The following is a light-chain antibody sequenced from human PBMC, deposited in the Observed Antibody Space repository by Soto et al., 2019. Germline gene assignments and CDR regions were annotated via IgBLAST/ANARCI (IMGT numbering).Light chain of an antibody. Sequence: NFMLTQPHSVSESPGKTVTISCAPSSGSIDTGYVQRYQQRPGTAPTTVIYEDNQRPSGVPDRFSGSIDRSSNSASLTISGLMTEDEADYYCQSYHSSSPYVFGTGTKLTVL. J-gene: IGLJ1*01. CDR3: QSYHSSSPYV. CDR2: EDN. CDR1: SGSIDTGY. V-gene: IGLV6-57*03.